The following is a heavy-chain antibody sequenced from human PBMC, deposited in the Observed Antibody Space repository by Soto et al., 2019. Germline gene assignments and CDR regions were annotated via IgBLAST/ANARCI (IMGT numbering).Heavy chain of an antibody. CDR2: IKPDGSEK. Sequence: EVHLVESGGGLVQPWGSLRLSCAASGFTFSTFWVSWVRQAPGKGLEWLANIKPDGSEKNFADSVKGRFTISRDNTNNSLYLQMNSLRAEDTAVYYCARITAGGYRAFDIWGQGTMVTVSS. CDR1: GFTFSTFW. CDR3: ARITAGGYRAFDI. D-gene: IGHD6-13*01. J-gene: IGHJ3*02. V-gene: IGHV3-7*04.